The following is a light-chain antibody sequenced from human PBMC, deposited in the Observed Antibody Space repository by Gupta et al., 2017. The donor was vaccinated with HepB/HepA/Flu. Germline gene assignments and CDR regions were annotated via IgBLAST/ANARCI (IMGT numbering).Light chain of an antibody. Sequence: SVLPQPPSPSAPPGQRVTISCSGSSSNIGSNYVYWYQQRPGTAPNLLSYRNNQRPSGVPDRFSGSKSGTSASLAISGLRAEDEADYYCAAWDDSRSGWVFGGGTKLTVL. CDR1: SSNIGSNY. CDR2: RNN. CDR3: AAWDDSRSGWV. V-gene: IGLV1-47*01. J-gene: IGLJ3*02.